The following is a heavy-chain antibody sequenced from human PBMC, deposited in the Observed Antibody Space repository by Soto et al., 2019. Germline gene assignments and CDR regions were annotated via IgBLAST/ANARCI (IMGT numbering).Heavy chain of an antibody. CDR3: ARDGKSSWFDP. D-gene: IGHD2-2*01. J-gene: IGHJ5*02. CDR1: GFTVSSNY. V-gene: IGHV3-66*01. Sequence: GGSLRLSCAASGFTVSSNYMSWVRQAPGKGLEWVSVIYSGGSTYYADSVKGRFTISRDNSKNTLYLQMNSLRAEDTAVYYCARDGKSSWFDPWGQGTLVTVSS. CDR2: IYSGGST.